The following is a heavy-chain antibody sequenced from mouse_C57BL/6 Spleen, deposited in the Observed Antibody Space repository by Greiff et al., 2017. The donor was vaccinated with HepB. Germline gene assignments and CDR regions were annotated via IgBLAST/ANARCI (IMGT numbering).Heavy chain of an antibody. CDR3: ARKGHLYAMDC. V-gene: IGHV1-69*01. CDR2: IDPSDSYT. CDR1: GYTFTSYW. Sequence: VQLQQPGAELVMPGASVKLSCKASGYTFTSYWMHWVKQRPGQGLEWIGEIDPSDSYTNYNQKFKGKSTLTVDKSSSTAYMQLSSLTSEDSAVYYCARKGHLYAMDCWGQGTSVTVSS. J-gene: IGHJ4*01.